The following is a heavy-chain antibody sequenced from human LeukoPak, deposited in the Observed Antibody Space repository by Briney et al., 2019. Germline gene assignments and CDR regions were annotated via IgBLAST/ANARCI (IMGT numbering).Heavy chain of an antibody. Sequence: PSETLSLTCAVYGGSFSGYYWSWIRQPPGKGLEWIGEINHSGSTNYNPSLKSRVTISVDTSKNQFSLKLSSVTAADTAVYYCAREFRRGTMVRGVIITSWFDPWGQGTLVTVSS. J-gene: IGHJ5*02. CDR1: GGSFSGYY. CDR3: AREFRRGTMVRGVIITSWFDP. CDR2: INHSGST. D-gene: IGHD3-10*01. V-gene: IGHV4-34*01.